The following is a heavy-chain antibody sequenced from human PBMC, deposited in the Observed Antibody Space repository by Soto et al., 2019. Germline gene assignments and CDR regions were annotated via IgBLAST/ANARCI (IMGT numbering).Heavy chain of an antibody. J-gene: IGHJ6*02. CDR3: AKDRSQFYGMDV. Sequence: PVGSLRLSCAASGFTFDDYAMHWVRQAPGKGLEWVSGISWNSGSIGYADSVKGRFTISRDNAKNSLYLQMNSLRAEDTALYYCAKDRSQFYGMDVWGQGTTVTVSS. CDR1: GFTFDDYA. V-gene: IGHV3-9*01. CDR2: ISWNSGSI.